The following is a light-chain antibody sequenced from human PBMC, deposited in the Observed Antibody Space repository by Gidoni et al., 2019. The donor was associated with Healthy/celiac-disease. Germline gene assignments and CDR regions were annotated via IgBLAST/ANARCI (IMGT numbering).Light chain of an antibody. CDR3: SSYTSSSTLGV. CDR1: SSDVGGYNY. J-gene: IGLJ2*01. V-gene: IGLV2-14*01. CDR2: EVS. Sequence: QSALTQPASVSGSPGPSITISCTGPSSDVGGYNYVSWYQQHPGKAPKLMIYEVSNRPSGVPDRFSGSKSGNTASLTISGLQAEDEADYYCSSYTSSSTLGVFGGGTKLTVL.